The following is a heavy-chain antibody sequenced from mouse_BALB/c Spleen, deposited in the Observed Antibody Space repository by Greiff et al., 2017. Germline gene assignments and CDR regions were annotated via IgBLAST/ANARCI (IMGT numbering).Heavy chain of an antibody. CDR3: ARRGSTTANFDY. Sequence: EVQGVESGGDLVKPGGSLKLSCAASGFTFSSYGMSWVRQTPDKRLEWVATISSGGSYTYYPDSVKGRFTISRDNAKNTLYLQMSSLKSEDTAMYYCARRGSTTANFDYWGQGTTLTVSS. J-gene: IGHJ2*01. V-gene: IGHV5-6*01. CDR1: GFTFSSYG. CDR2: ISSGGSYT. D-gene: IGHD1-2*01.